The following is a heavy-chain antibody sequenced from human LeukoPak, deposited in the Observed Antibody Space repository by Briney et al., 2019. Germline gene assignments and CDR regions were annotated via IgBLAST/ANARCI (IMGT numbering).Heavy chain of an antibody. CDR1: GFTFGDYA. D-gene: IGHD5-18*01. J-gene: IGHJ4*02. CDR3: TREPPTWIQLWLLADY. Sequence: GGSLRLSCTASGFTFGDYAMSWFRQAPGKGLGWVGFIRSKAYGGTTEYAASVKGRFTISRDDSKSIAYLQMNSLKTEDTAVYYCTREPPTWIQLWLLADYWGQGTLVTVSS. CDR2: IRSKAYGGTT. V-gene: IGHV3-49*03.